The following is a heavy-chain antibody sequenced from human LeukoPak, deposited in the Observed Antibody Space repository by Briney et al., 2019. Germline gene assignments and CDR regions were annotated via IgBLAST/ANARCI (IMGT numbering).Heavy chain of an antibody. CDR2: ISISANT. Sequence: GGSLTLSCAASGFTFSRYAMNWVRRAPGKGLEWVSTISISANTHYADSVKGRFTISRDNSKSTLYLQMNSLRAEDTAIYYCAKDHDSTGLFQDRDYWGQGTQVTISS. CDR3: AKDHDSTGLFQDRDY. V-gene: IGHV3-23*01. CDR1: GFTFSRYA. J-gene: IGHJ4*02. D-gene: IGHD6-19*01.